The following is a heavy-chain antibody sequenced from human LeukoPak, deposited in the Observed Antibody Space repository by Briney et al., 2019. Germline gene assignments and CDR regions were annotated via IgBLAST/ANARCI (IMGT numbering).Heavy chain of an antibody. V-gene: IGHV3-7*04. D-gene: IGHD2-8*01. CDR2: IKQDGSEK. CDR3: ARGFYFSMTELYYLDL. CDR1: GLNFRSFW. J-gene: IGHJ2*01. Sequence: GGSLRLSCAVSGLNFRSFWMSWVRQAPGKGLEWVANIKQDGSEKFYVDSVKGRFTISRDNAKNSLYLQMNSLRAEDSAVYFCARGFYFSMTELYYLDLWGRGTLVTVSS.